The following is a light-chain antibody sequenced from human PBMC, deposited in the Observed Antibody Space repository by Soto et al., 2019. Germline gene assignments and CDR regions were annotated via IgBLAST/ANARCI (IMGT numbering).Light chain of an antibody. CDR1: QSVSNN. Sequence: EIVMTQSPATLSVSPGERATLSCRASQSVSNNYLAWYQQKPGQAPRLLIYGASNRATGIPARFSGSGSETEFTLTISSLQSEDLAVYYCQQYANWPKTFGQGTKVDI. V-gene: IGKV3D-15*01. J-gene: IGKJ1*01. CDR2: GAS. CDR3: QQYANWPKT.